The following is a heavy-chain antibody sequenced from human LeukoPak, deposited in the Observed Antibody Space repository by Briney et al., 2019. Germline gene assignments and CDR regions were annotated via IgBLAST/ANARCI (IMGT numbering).Heavy chain of an antibody. V-gene: IGHV4-39*02. J-gene: IGHJ3*02. CDR1: GASISSNNSF. CDR3: AREAVDFWSRYHPRGDFDM. D-gene: IGHD3-3*01. Sequence: PSETLSLTCTVSGASISSNNSFWGWIRQPPGKGLEWIGSIYYSGSTYYNPSLKSRVTISLDTSKNHFSLKLNSVTAADTAVFYCAREAVDFWSRYHPRGDFDMWGQGTMVTVSS. CDR2: IYYSGST.